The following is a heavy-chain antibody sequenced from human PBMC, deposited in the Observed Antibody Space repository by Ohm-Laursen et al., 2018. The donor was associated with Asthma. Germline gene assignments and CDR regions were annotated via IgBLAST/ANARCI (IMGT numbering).Heavy chain of an antibody. J-gene: IGHJ6*02. CDR2: IYYSGST. CDR1: GGSISSYY. Sequence: SQTLSLTCTVSGGSISSYYWSWIRQPPGKGLEWIGYIYYSGSTNYNPSLKSRVTISVDTSKNQFSLKLSSVTAADTAVYYCARENSFYGDYSVRYYGMDVWGQGTTVTVSS. CDR3: ARENSFYGDYSVRYYGMDV. V-gene: IGHV4-59*12. D-gene: IGHD4-17*01.